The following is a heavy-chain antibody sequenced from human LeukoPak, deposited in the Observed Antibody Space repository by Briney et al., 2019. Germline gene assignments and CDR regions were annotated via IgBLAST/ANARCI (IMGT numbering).Heavy chain of an antibody. D-gene: IGHD3-22*01. Sequence: GGSLRLSCAASGFTFSSYDRHWVRQAPGKGLEWVSSISSSSSYIYYADSVKGRFTISRDNAKNSLYLQMNSLRVEDTAVYYCVQDSHYDSSGELDYWGQGTLVTVSS. V-gene: IGHV3-21*01. CDR1: GFTFSSYD. CDR2: ISSSSSYI. J-gene: IGHJ4*02. CDR3: VQDSHYDSSGELDY.